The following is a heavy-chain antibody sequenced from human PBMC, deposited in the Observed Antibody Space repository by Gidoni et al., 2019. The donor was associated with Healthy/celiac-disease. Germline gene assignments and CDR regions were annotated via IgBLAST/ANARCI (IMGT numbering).Heavy chain of an antibody. V-gene: IGHV3-23*01. CDR2: ISGSGGST. CDR1: GFTFSSYA. CDR3: AKERLGYCSSTSCFFDY. J-gene: IGHJ4*02. Sequence: EVQLLESGGGLVQPGGSLRLSCAAPGFTFSSYAMSWVRPAPGQGLEWVSAISGSGGSTYYADSVKGRFTISRDKSKNTLYLQMNSLRAEDTAVYYCAKERLGYCSSTSCFFDYWGQGTLVTVSS. D-gene: IGHD2-2*01.